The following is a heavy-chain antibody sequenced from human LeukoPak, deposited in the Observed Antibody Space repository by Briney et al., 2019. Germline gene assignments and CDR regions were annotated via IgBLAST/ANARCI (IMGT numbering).Heavy chain of an antibody. Sequence: SETLSLTCTVSGGSISSYYWSWIRQPPGKGPEWIGYIYYSGSTNYNPSLKSRVTISVDTSKNQFSLKLSSVTAADTAVYYCARGGKYYGDYWYFDLWGRGTLVTVSS. V-gene: IGHV4-59*01. CDR2: IYYSGST. J-gene: IGHJ2*01. CDR3: ARGGKYYGDYWYFDL. D-gene: IGHD4-17*01. CDR1: GGSISSYY.